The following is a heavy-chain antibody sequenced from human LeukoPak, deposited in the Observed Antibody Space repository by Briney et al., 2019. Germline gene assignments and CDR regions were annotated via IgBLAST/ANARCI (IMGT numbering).Heavy chain of an antibody. Sequence: PGTSLTLSCAASGLTFSSYGMHWVRQAPGKGLEWVAVIWHDGSKKYYVDSVKGRFAISRDDSKSTLYLQMNSLRPEDTAIYYCAKGIGVGYCSGGSCYNNWLDPWGQGTLVTVSS. J-gene: IGHJ5*02. CDR3: AKGIGVGYCSGGSCYNNWLDP. CDR1: GLTFSSYG. CDR2: IWHDGSKK. D-gene: IGHD2-15*01. V-gene: IGHV3-33*06.